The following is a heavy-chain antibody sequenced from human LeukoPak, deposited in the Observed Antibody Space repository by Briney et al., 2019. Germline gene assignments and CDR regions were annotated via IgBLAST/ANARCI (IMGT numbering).Heavy chain of an antibody. CDR2: ISAYNGNT. CDR3: AGDKDCTGGTCYFSGNWFDP. V-gene: IGHV1-18*01. CDR1: GYTFTSYG. Sequence: ASVKVSCKASGYTFTSYGISWVRQAPGQGLEWMGWISAYNGNTNYAQKLQGRVTMTTDTSTSTAYLELSSLTSEDTAMYYCAGDKDCTGGTCYFSGNWFDPWGQGTLVTVSS. J-gene: IGHJ5*02. D-gene: IGHD2-15*01.